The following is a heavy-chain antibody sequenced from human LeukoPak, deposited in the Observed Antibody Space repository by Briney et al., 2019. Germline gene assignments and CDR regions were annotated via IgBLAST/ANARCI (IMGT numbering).Heavy chain of an antibody. CDR3: ARGYYDILTGPSGDAFDI. D-gene: IGHD3-9*01. J-gene: IGHJ3*02. V-gene: IGHV5-51*01. CDR2: IYPGDSDT. Sequence: GESLKISCKGFGDNLNNYWIVWVRQMPGKGLEWMGIIYPGDSDTRYSPSFQGQVTISADKSISTAYLQWSSLKASDTAMYYCARGYYDILTGPSGDAFDIWGQGTMVTVSS. CDR1: GDNLNNYW.